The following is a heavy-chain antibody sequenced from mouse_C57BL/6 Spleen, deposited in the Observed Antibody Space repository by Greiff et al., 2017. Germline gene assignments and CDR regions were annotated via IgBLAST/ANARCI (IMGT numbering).Heavy chain of an antibody. D-gene: IGHD1-1*01. CDR1: GYAFSSSW. J-gene: IGHJ4*01. Sequence: VKLQQSGPELVKPGASVKLSCKASGYAFSSSWMNWVKQRPGKGLEWIGRIYPGDGDTNYNGKFKGKATLTADKSSSTAYMQLSSLTSEDSAVYFCAITETNAMDYWGQGTSVTVSS. CDR2: IYPGDGDT. CDR3: AITETNAMDY. V-gene: IGHV1-82*01.